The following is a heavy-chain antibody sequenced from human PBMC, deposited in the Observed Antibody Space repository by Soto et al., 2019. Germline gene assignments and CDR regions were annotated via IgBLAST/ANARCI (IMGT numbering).Heavy chain of an antibody. Sequence: PGGSLRLSCAASGFAFSSYAMSWVRQAPGKGLEWVSRISGSGGTTNHADSVKGRLTISRDNSKNTLYLQMNSLRAEDTAIYYCAKGYYDSSDYFFDYWGQGTLVTVSS. CDR1: GFAFSSYA. V-gene: IGHV3-23*01. J-gene: IGHJ4*02. CDR3: AKGYYDSSDYFFDY. CDR2: ISGSGGTT. D-gene: IGHD3-22*01.